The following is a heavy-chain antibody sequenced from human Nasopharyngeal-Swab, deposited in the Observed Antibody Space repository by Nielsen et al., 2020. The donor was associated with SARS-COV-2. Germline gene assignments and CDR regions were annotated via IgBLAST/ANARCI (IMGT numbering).Heavy chain of an antibody. V-gene: IGHV4-61*08. CDR2: IYYSGGI. CDR3: ARDRGYSSGWPDAFDI. Sequence: SETLSLTCAVSGGSISSGGYSWSWIRQPPGKGLEWSGYIYYSGGINYNPSLKSRVTISVDTSKNQFSLNLSSVTAADTAVYYCARDRGYSSGWPDAFDIWGQGTMVTVSS. J-gene: IGHJ3*02. D-gene: IGHD6-19*01. CDR1: GGSISSGGYS.